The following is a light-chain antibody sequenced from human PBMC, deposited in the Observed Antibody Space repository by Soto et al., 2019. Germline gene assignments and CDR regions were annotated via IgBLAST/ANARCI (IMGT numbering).Light chain of an antibody. CDR3: QQYNNWPPA. J-gene: IGKJ1*01. CDR1: QSVSGN. Sequence: IVMTQSPATLSVAPGERATLSCRTSQSVSGNLSWYQQKPGQAPRLLLYGASTRATGIPARFSGGGSGTEFTLTISSLQSEDFAVDYCQQYNNWPPAFGQGTNVEIK. V-gene: IGKV3-15*01. CDR2: GAS.